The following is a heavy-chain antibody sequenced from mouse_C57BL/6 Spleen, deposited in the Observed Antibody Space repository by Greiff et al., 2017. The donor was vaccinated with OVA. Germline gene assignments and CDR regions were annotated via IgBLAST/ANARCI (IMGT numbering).Heavy chain of an antibody. V-gene: IGHV5-17*01. Sequence: DVQLVESGGGLVKPGGSLKLSCAASGFTFSDYGMHWVRQAPEKGLEWVAYISSGSSTIYYADTVKGRFTISRDNAKNTLFLQMTSLRSEDTAMYYCAREITGTGGFDYWGQGTTLTVSS. CDR1: GFTFSDYG. D-gene: IGHD4-1*01. CDR2: ISSGSSTI. J-gene: IGHJ2*01. CDR3: AREITGTGGFDY.